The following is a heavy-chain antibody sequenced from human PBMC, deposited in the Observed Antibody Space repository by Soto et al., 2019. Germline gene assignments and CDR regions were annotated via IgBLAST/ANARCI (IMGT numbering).Heavy chain of an antibody. CDR1: GGSISSYY. CDR2: IYYRGST. Sequence: QVQLQESGPGLVKPSETLSLTCTVSGGSISSYYWSWIRQPPGKGLEWIGYIYYRGSTNYNPSLNSRVTISVATYNNQFSLKLSSVTAAHPAVYYCARDRPGIAARPYRTYGMDVWGQGTTVTVSS. D-gene: IGHD6-6*01. J-gene: IGHJ6*02. CDR3: ARDRPGIAARPYRTYGMDV. V-gene: IGHV4-59*01.